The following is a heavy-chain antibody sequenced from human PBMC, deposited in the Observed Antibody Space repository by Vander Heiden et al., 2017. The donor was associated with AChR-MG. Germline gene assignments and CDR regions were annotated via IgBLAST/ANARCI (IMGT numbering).Heavy chain of an antibody. V-gene: IGHV3-30*18. CDR3: AKDVYYYYMDV. CDR2: ISYDGSNK. Sequence: QVNLVESGGVVVQPGRSLRLSCAASALTFSTYGIHWVRQAPGKGLEWVAVISYDGSNKQYADSVKGRFTIFRDNSKNTVYLQINSPRTEDTAVYYCAKDVYYYYMDVWGKGTTVTVSS. J-gene: IGHJ6*03. CDR1: ALTFSTYG.